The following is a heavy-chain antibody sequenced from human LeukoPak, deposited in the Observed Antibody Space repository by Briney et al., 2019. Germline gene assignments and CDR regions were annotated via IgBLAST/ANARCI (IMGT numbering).Heavy chain of an antibody. CDR1: GYSISSGYD. J-gene: IGHJ6*03. D-gene: IGHD3-16*02. Sequence: SETLSLTCSASGYSISSGYDWGWIRQTPGKGLEYIGSIHFSGVTYYNPSLKSRITLSVDLSKNQFSLRLSSVTAADTAIYFCARDNVFVPMDVWGRGITVTVSS. V-gene: IGHV4-38-2*02. CDR2: IHFSGVT. CDR3: ARDNVFVPMDV.